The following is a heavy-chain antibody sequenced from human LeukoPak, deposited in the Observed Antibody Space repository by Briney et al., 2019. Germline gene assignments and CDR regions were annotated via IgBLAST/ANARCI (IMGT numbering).Heavy chain of an antibody. Sequence: GGSVRLPCGVSGFTFSSYAMIWVRQSPGKGLEWVSAIRGSGGSTYYADSVKGRFTISRDHSKNTLYLQMNSLRAEDTAVYYCAKDTPGKAPFGVFGYWGQGTLVTVSS. J-gene: IGHJ4*02. CDR3: AKDTPGKAPFGVFGY. D-gene: IGHD3-10*01. CDR2: IRGSGGST. V-gene: IGHV3-23*01. CDR1: GFTFSSYA.